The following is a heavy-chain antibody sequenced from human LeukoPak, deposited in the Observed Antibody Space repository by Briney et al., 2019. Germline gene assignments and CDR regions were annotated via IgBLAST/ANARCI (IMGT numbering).Heavy chain of an antibody. CDR1: GDSISSGDYY. Sequence: SETLSLTCTVSGDSISSGDYYWSWIRQPAGKGLEWIGRIYTSGSTNYNPSLKGRVTISVDTSKNQFSLKLSSVTAADTAVYYCARQAGDYVIPYYYYYYMDVWGKGTTVTVSS. V-gene: IGHV4-61*02. CDR3: ARQAGDYVIPYYYYYYMDV. D-gene: IGHD4-17*01. J-gene: IGHJ6*03. CDR2: IYTSGST.